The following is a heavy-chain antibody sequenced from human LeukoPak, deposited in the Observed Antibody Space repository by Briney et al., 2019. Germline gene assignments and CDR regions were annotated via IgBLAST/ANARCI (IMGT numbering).Heavy chain of an antibody. CDR3: ARALAGSYSPFYYYYYGMDV. CDR2: ISAYNGNT. Sequence: ASVRVSCKASGYTFTSYGISWVRQAPGQGLEWMGWISAYNGNTNYARKLQGRVTMTTDTSTSTAYMELRSLRSDDTAVYYCARALAGSYSPFYYYYYGMDVWGQGTTVTVSS. J-gene: IGHJ6*02. V-gene: IGHV1-18*01. CDR1: GYTFTSYG. D-gene: IGHD1-26*01.